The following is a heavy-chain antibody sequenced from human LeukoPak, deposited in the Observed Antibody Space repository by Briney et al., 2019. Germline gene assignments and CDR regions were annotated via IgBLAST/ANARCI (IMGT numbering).Heavy chain of an antibody. CDR1: GFTFSSYG. V-gene: IGHV3-30*02. J-gene: IGHJ4*02. CDR2: IRYDGSNK. D-gene: IGHD5-24*01. Sequence: GGSLRLSCAASGFTFSSYGMHWVRQAPGKGLEWVAFIRYDGSNKYYADSVKGRFTISRDNSKNTLYLQMNSLRAEDTAVYYCWTLEMATTPSDYWGQGTLVTVSS. CDR3: WTLEMATTPSDY.